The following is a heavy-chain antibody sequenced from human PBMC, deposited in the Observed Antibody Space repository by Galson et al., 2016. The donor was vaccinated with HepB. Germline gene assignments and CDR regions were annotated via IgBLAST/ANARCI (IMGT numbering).Heavy chain of an antibody. CDR2: IYYNGHT. CDR1: GVSISSYY. Sequence: SETLSLTCAVSGVSISSYYWSWIRQPPGKGLEWIGYIYYNGHTKTNSSLKNRVTLSVDTSTNHFSLNLTSVTASDTAVYYCARDRGNLGSDLWGRGTRVTVSS. D-gene: IGHD4-23*01. J-gene: IGHJ2*01. V-gene: IGHV4-59*01. CDR3: ARDRGNLGSDL.